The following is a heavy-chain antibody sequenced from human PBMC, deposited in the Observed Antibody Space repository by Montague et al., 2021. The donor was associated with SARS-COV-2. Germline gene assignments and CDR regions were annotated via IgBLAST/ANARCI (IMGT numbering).Heavy chain of an antibody. CDR1: GFTFSSYS. CDR3: AKDLVLRAARPDALDV. J-gene: IGHJ3*01. CDR2: ISSSTNII. D-gene: IGHD6-6*01. Sequence: SLRLSCAASGFTFSSYSENWVRQAPGKGLEWISYISSSTNIIYYADYVKGRFTIARDNARNSLYLQMNSLRVDDTAEYYCAKDLVLRAARPDALDVWGQGTVVTVSS. V-gene: IGHV3-48*04.